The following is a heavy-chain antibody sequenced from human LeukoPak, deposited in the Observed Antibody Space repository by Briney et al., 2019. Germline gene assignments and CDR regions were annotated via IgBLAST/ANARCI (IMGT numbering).Heavy chain of an antibody. J-gene: IGHJ3*02. CDR2: ISAYNGNT. CDR3: ARVPPLDYYGSEIDI. Sequence: ASVKVSCKASGYTFTSYGISWVRQAPGQGLEWMGWISAYNGNTNYAQKLQGRVTMTTDTSTSTAYMELRSLRSDDTAVYYCARVPPLDYYGSEIDIWGQGTMVTVSS. CDR1: GYTFTSYG. D-gene: IGHD3-10*01. V-gene: IGHV1-18*01.